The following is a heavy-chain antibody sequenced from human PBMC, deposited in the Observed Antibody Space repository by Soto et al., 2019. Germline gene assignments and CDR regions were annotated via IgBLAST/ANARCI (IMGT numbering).Heavy chain of an antibody. CDR2: ISNDGSNK. V-gene: IGHV3-30*18. Sequence: HPGGSLRLSCAASGFTFSRSAMHWVRQAPGKGLEWVGVISNDGSNKFYADSMKGRFTISRDNSKNTLSLQMHSLSTEDTAVYYCSKDYSGDYVSWYFDLWGRGTLVTVSS. D-gene: IGHD4-17*01. CDR3: SKDYSGDYVSWYFDL. CDR1: GFTFSRSA. J-gene: IGHJ2*01.